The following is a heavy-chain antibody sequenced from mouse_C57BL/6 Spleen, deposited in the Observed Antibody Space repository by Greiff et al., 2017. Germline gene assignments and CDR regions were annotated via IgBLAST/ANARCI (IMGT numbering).Heavy chain of an antibody. CDR2: ICPGDGDT. CDR3: ARDGRGNYAMDY. D-gene: IGHD1-1*01. CDR1: GYAFSSYW. J-gene: IGHJ4*01. Sequence: QVQLQQSGAELVQPGASVKISCKASGYAFSSYWMNWVKQRPGKGLEWIGQICPGDGDTNYNGKFKGKATLTADKSTSTAYMQLSSLTSEDSAVYVCARDGRGNYAMDYWGQGTSVTVSS. V-gene: IGHV1-80*01.